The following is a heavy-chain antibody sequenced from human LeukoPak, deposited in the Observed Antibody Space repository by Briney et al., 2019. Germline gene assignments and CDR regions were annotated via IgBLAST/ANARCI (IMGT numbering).Heavy chain of an antibody. V-gene: IGHV3-23*01. CDR2: ISGSGGST. J-gene: IGHJ4*02. CDR1: GFTFSSYA. D-gene: IGHD2-21*02. CDR3: ARFDVVVTASDY. Sequence: GGSLRLSCAASGFTFSSYAMSWVRQAPGKGLEWVSAISGSGGSTYYADSVKGRFTISRDNSKNTLYLQMNSLRAEDTAVYYCARFDVVVTASDYWGQGTLVTVSS.